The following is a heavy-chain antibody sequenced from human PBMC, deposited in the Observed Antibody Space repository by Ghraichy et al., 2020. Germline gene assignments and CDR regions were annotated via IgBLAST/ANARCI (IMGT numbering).Heavy chain of an antibody. Sequence: KVSCKGSGYSFTSYWIGWVRQMPGKGLEWMGIIYPGDSDTRYSPSFQGQVTISADKSISTAYLQWSSLKASDTAMYYCARQRNYDFWSDYYLGEIGYWGQGTLVTVSS. V-gene: IGHV5-51*01. D-gene: IGHD3-3*01. CDR3: ARQRNYDFWSDYYLGEIGY. J-gene: IGHJ4*02. CDR2: IYPGDSDT. CDR1: GYSFTSYW.